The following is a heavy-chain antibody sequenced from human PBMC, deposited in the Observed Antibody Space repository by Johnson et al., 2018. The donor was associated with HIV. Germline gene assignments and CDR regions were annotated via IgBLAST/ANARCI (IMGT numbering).Heavy chain of an antibody. J-gene: IGHJ3*02. D-gene: IGHD2-2*01. Sequence: QVQLVESGGGVVQPGRSLRLSCAASGFTFSSYAMHWVRQAPGKGLEWVAVISYDGSIQYYADSVKGRFTISRDNSKNTLYLQMNSQRAEDTAVYYCARDRCSSTSCIDAFDIWGQGTMVTVSS. CDR1: GFTFSSYA. CDR3: ARDRCSSTSCIDAFDI. V-gene: IGHV3-30*04. CDR2: ISYDGSIQ.